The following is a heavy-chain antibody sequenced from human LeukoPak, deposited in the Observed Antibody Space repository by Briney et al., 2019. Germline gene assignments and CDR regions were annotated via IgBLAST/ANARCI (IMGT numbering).Heavy chain of an antibody. CDR3: ASIVVVAADAKNDY. CDR2: IRYDGSNK. D-gene: IGHD2-15*01. CDR1: GFTFSRYG. J-gene: IGHJ4*02. Sequence: GGSLRLYCAASGFTFSRYGMHWIRQAPGKGLEWVAFIRYDGSNKYYADSVKGRFTISGDNSKNTLYLQMNSLRAEDTAVYYCASIVVVAADAKNDYWGQGTLVTVSS. V-gene: IGHV3-30*02.